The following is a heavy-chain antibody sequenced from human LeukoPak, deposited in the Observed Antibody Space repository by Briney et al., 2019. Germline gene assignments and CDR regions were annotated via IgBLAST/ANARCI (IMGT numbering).Heavy chain of an antibody. D-gene: IGHD4-23*01. CDR2: IIPILGRT. V-gene: IGHV1-69*04. CDR3: GITVASTGFYYYGMDV. Sequence: GASVKVSCKASGGTFSSYAISWARQAPGQGLEWMGRIIPILGRTNYAQKFQGRVTITADKSTSTAYMELSSLRSEDTAVYYCGITVASTGFYYYGMDVWGQGTTVTVSS. J-gene: IGHJ6*02. CDR1: GGTFSSYA.